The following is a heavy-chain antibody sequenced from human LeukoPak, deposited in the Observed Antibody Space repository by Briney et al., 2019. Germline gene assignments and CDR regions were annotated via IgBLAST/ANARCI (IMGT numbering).Heavy chain of an antibody. V-gene: IGHV6-1*01. J-gene: IGHJ5*02. D-gene: IGHD2-2*01. Sequence: SQTLSLTCAISGDSVSSNSVTWNWIRQSPSRGLEWLGRTYYRSAWYNDYAVSVRGRITVNPDTSENQFSLHLNSVTPEDTAVYYCARRLTQYDCFDPWGQGILVTVSS. CDR3: ARRLTQYDCFDP. CDR2: TYYRSAWYN. CDR1: GDSVSSNSVT.